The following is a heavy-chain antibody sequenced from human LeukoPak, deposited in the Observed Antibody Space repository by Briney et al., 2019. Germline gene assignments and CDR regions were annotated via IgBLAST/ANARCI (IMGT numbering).Heavy chain of an antibody. CDR3: TGLRFLEWLPNWFDP. J-gene: IGHJ5*02. CDR2: IYYSGST. V-gene: IGHV4-39*01. CDR1: GGSISSSSYY. D-gene: IGHD3-3*01. Sequence: PSVTLSLTCTVSGGSISSSSYYWGWIRQPPGKGLEWIGSIYYSGSTYYNPSLKSRVTISVDTSKNQFSLKLSSVTAADTAVYYCTGLRFLEWLPNWFDPWGQGTLVTVSS.